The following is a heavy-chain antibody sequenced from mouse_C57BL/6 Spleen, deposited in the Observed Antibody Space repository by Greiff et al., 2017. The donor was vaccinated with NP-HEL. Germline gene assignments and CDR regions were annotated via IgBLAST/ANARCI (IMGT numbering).Heavy chain of an antibody. D-gene: IGHD2-2*01. CDR3: ARDRRVTGFAY. CDR1: GYSITSGYY. Sequence: EVQLQQSGPGLVKPSQSLSLTCSVTGYSITSGYYWNWIRQFPGNKLEWMGYISYDGSNNYNPSLKNRISITRDTSKNQFFLKLNSVTTEDTATYYCARDRRVTGFAYWGQGTLVTVSA. J-gene: IGHJ3*01. CDR2: ISYDGSN. V-gene: IGHV3-6*01.